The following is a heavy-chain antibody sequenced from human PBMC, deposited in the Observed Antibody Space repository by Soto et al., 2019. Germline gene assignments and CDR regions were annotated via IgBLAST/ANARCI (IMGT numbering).Heavy chain of an antibody. CDR1: GFTFSSYA. V-gene: IGHV3-23*01. CDR3: AKEGSTSAHYYYYYMDV. Sequence: EVQLLESGGGLVQPGGSLRLSCAASGFTFSSYAMSWVRQAPGKGLEWVSAISGSGDSTYYADSVKGRFTISRDNADSVKGRFTISRDNSKNTLYLQMNSLRAEDTAVYYCAKEGSTSAHYYYYYMDVWGKGTTVTVSS. CDR2: ISGSGDST. J-gene: IGHJ6*03. D-gene: IGHD2-2*01.